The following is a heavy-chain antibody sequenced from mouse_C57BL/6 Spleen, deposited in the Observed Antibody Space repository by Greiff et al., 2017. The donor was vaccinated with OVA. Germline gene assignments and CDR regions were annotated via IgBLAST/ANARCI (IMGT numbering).Heavy chain of an antibody. V-gene: IGHV5-17*01. J-gene: IGHJ3*01. Sequence: EVKVVESGGGLVKPGGSLQLSCAASGFTFSDYGMPWVRQAPETGLEWVAYLSRGSSTIYSADTVKGGFPISSDNAKNSRFLQMTSLRSEDTAMDYWARDSNYGFADWGQGTLVTVSA. D-gene: IGHD2-5*01. CDR3: ARDSNYGFAD. CDR1: GFTFSDYG. CDR2: LSRGSSTI.